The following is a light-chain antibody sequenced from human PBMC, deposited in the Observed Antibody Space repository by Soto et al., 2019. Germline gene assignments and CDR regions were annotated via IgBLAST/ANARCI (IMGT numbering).Light chain of an antibody. CDR2: DVS. J-gene: IGLJ1*01. CDR3: YSYTSSSTYV. V-gene: IGLV2-14*01. Sequence: QSVLTQPASVSRSPGQSITISCTGTSSDVGAYNYVSWYQQHPAKVPKLMIYDVSNRPSGVSDRFSGSKSGNTASLTISGLQAEDEADYYCYSYTSSSTYVFGTGTKVTVL. CDR1: SSDVGAYNY.